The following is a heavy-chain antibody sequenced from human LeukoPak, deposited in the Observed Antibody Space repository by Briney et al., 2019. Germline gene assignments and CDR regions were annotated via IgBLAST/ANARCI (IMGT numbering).Heavy chain of an antibody. CDR2: IYHSGST. CDR3: ARDSVVDIEASTTYYFDS. V-gene: IGHV4-39*07. CDR1: GGSLSSSSYY. Sequence: PSETLSLTCTVSGGSLSSSSYYWGWIRQPPGKGLEWIGSIYHSGSTYYNPSLRSRVTISLDTSKNQFSLKMFSVTAADTAAYYCARDSVVDIEASTTYYFDSWGQGTLVTVSS. D-gene: IGHD5-12*01. J-gene: IGHJ4*02.